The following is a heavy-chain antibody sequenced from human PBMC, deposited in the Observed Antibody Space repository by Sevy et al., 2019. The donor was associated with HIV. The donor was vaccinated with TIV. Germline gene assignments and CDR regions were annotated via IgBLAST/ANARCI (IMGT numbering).Heavy chain of an antibody. Sequence: ETLSLTCTVSGGSISSYYWSWIRQPPGKGLEWIGYIYYSGSTNYNPSLKSRVTISVDTSKNQFSLKLSSVTAADTAVYYCARDKGYYGSGSHAHDAFDIWGQGTMVTVSS. J-gene: IGHJ3*02. CDR3: ARDKGYYGSGSHAHDAFDI. D-gene: IGHD3-10*01. CDR2: IYYSGST. CDR1: GGSISSYY. V-gene: IGHV4-59*01.